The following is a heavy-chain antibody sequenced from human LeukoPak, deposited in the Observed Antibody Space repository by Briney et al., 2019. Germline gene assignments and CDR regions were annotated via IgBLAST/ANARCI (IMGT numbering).Heavy chain of an antibody. Sequence: GGSLRLSCAASGFTFSSYGMHWVRQAPGKGLEWVAVMSNDGSNKYYADSVKGRFTISRDNSKNTLYLQVNSLRAEDTAIYYCAKSGIAAAGQRGYFDYWGQGTLVTVSS. D-gene: IGHD6-13*01. V-gene: IGHV3-30*18. CDR1: GFTFSSYG. CDR3: AKSGIAAAGQRGYFDY. J-gene: IGHJ4*02. CDR2: MSNDGSNK.